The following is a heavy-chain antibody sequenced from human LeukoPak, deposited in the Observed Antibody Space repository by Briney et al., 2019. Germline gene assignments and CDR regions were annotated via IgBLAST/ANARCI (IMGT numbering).Heavy chain of an antibody. V-gene: IGHV3-30*18. CDR2: ISYDGSNK. CDR1: GFTFSSYG. CDR3: AKDPRYCSGGSCYSASGMDV. J-gene: IGHJ6*02. Sequence: HSGRSLRLSCAASGFTFSSYGMHWVRQAPGKGLEWVAVISYDGSNKYYADSVKGRFTISRDNSKNTLYLQMNSLRAEDTAVHYCAKDPRYCSGGSCYSASGMDVWGQGTTVTVSS. D-gene: IGHD2-15*01.